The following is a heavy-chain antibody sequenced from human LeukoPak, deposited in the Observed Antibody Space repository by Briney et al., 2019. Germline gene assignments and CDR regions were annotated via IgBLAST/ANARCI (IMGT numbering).Heavy chain of an antibody. CDR2: IYPGDSDT. V-gene: IGHV5-51*01. CDR3: ARMPYCSSGSCYSEVDFQY. J-gene: IGHJ1*01. Sequence: GESLKISCKGFGYDFSSHWIAWVRQMPGKGLEWMGTIYPGDSDTRYSPSFQGQVTISADKSITTAYLQWSSLKASDTAMYFCARMPYCSSGSCYSEVDFQYWGPGTLVTVSS. CDR1: GYDFSSHW. D-gene: IGHD2-15*01.